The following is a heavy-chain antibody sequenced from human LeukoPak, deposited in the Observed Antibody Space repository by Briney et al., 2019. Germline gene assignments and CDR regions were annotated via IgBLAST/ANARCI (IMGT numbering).Heavy chain of an antibody. CDR1: GYTFTSYG. D-gene: IGHD4-11*01. V-gene: IGHV1-18*01. CDR3: ARDRSNSDF. CDR2: VRADNGKT. J-gene: IGHJ4*02. Sequence: EASVKVSCKASGYTFTSYGISWVRQAPGQGLEWMGWVRADNGKTDYTQKFQDRVTMTADTSTNTAYMELRSLRSDDTAVYYCARDRSNSDFWGQGTLVTVS.